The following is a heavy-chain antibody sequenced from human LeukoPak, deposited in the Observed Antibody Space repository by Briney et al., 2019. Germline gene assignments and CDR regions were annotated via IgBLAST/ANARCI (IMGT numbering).Heavy chain of an antibody. V-gene: IGHV3-48*01. Sequence: GGSLRLSCAASGFTFSRYRMNWVRQAPGKGLEWVSHISTGSSTIYYADSVKGRFTISRDDAKNSLYLQMNSLRAEDTAVYYCARVALRDLVDTVKWFDPWGQGTLVTVSS. CDR1: GFTFSRYR. CDR2: ISTGSSTI. D-gene: IGHD5-12*01. CDR3: ARVALRDLVDTVKWFDP. J-gene: IGHJ5*02.